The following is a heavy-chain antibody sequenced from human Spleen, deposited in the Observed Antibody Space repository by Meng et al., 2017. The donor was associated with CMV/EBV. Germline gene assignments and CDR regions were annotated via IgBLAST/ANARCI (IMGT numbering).Heavy chain of an antibody. CDR2: IYNSGST. V-gene: IGHV4-30-4*08. CDR1: GGSISSGTYY. J-gene: IGHJ4*02. CDR3: ARGVAAAAFDY. Sequence: QVQLQGSGPGLVKPSQALSLTCTVSGGSISSGTYYWGWIRQLPGKGLECIGYIYNSGSTYYNPSLKSRVIISVDTSKNQFSLKLSSVTAADTAVYYCARGVAAAAFDYWGQGTLVTVSS. D-gene: IGHD6-13*01.